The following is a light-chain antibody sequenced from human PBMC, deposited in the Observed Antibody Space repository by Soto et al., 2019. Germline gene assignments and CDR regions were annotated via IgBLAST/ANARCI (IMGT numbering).Light chain of an antibody. V-gene: IGKV3-15*01. CDR3: HQYKNWPTLA. J-gene: IGKJ4*01. CDR2: GAS. CDR1: QSVSSN. Sequence: EIVMTQSPATLSVSPGERATHSCRASQSVSSNLAWYQQKPGQAPRLLIYGASTRATGIPARFSGSGSGTEFTLTICSLQSEDFAVYFCHQYKNWPTLAFGGGTKVDI.